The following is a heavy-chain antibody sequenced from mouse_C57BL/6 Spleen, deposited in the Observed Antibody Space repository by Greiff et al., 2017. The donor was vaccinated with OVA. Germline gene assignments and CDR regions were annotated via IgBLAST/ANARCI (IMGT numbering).Heavy chain of an antibody. CDR3: ARDQGELPPYAMDY. V-gene: IGHV3-6*01. D-gene: IGHD3-2*02. CDR1: GYSITSGYY. CDR2: ISYDGSN. J-gene: IGHJ4*01. Sequence: EVQLQESGPGLVKPSQSLSLTCSVTGYSITSGYYWNWIRQFPGNKLEWMGYISYDGSNNYNPSLKNRISITRDTSKNQFFLKLNSVTTEDTATYYCARDQGELPPYAMDYWGQGTSVTVSS.